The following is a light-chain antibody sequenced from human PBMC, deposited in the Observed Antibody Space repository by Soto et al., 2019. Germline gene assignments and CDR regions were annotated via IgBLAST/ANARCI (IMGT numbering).Light chain of an antibody. CDR3: QQSNNWPRA. Sequence: EIVMTQSPATLSVSPGERATLSCRASQSVSSNLAWYQQKPGQAPRLLIYGASTRATGIPARFSGSGSGTDFTLTISSLQSEDFAFYYCQQSNNWPRAFGPGTKVDIK. V-gene: IGKV3-15*01. J-gene: IGKJ3*01. CDR1: QSVSSN. CDR2: GAS.